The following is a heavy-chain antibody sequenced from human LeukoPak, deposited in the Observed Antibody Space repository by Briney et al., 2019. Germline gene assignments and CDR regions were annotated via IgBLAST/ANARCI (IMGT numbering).Heavy chain of an antibody. CDR1: GFTFSSYA. CDR2: ITGSGGDT. Sequence: GGSLRLSCAASGFTFSSYAMSWVRQAPGKGLEWVSAITGSGGDTFHADSVKGRFSISRDNPKNTLYLQMNSLRAEDTAVYYCVKGSAEARPYYFDYWGQGTLVTVSS. V-gene: IGHV3-23*01. J-gene: IGHJ4*02. D-gene: IGHD2-21*01. CDR3: VKGSAEARPYYFDY.